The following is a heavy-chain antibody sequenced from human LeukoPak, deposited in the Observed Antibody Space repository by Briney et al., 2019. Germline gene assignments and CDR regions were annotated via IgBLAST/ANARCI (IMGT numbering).Heavy chain of an antibody. J-gene: IGHJ4*02. V-gene: IGHV4-59*01. CDR2: IYYSGST. CDR3: ARDTLGDGYNYLDY. Sequence: SETLSLTCTVSGGSISSYYWSWIRQPPGKGLEWIGYIYYSGSTNYNPSLKSRVTISVDTSKNQFSLKLSSVTAADTAVYYCARDTLGDGYNYLDYWGQGTLVTVSS. CDR1: GGSISSYY. D-gene: IGHD5-24*01.